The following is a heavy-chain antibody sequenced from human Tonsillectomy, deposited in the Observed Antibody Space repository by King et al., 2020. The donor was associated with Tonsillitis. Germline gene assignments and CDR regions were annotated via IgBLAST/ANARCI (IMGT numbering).Heavy chain of an antibody. Sequence: VQLVETGGGLVKPGGSLRLSCAASGFTFNDAWMSWVRQAPGKGLEWVGRIKSKNDGKTRDYIAPVEGRFTISRDDSKNTLYLQMNSLETEDTAVYYCTTTRRVTAAGTGGDFDYWGQGTLGTVSS. J-gene: IGHJ4*02. CDR3: TTTRRVTAAGTGGDFDY. CDR2: IKSKNDGKTR. V-gene: IGHV3-15*01. D-gene: IGHD6-13*01. CDR1: GFTFNDAW.